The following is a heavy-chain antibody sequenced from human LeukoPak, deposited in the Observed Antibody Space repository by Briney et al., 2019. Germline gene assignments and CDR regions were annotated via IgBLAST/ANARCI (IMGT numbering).Heavy chain of an antibody. CDR2: IYHSGST. J-gene: IGHJ4*02. CDR1: GFTFSSYW. Sequence: GSLRLSCTASGFTFSSYWMTWVRQPPGKGLEWIGEIYHSGSTNYNPSLKSRVTISVDKSKNQFSLKLSSVTAADTAVYYCARLGQYCSGGSCSYYFDYWGQGTLVTVSS. CDR3: ARLGQYCSGGSCSYYFDY. V-gene: IGHV4-4*02. D-gene: IGHD2-15*01.